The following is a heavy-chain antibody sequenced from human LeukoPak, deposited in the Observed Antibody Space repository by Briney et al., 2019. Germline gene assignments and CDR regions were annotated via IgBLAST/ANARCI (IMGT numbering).Heavy chain of an antibody. CDR2: IIPIFGTA. J-gene: IGHJ4*02. V-gene: IGHV1-69*01. D-gene: IGHD2-2*01. Sequence: SVKVSCKASGGTFSSYAISWVRQAPGQGLEWMGGIIPIFGTANYAQKFQGRVTITADESTSTAYMELSSLRSEDTAVYYCAKSPISTRSHFDYWGQGTLVTVSS. CDR3: AKSPISTRSHFDY. CDR1: GGTFSSYA.